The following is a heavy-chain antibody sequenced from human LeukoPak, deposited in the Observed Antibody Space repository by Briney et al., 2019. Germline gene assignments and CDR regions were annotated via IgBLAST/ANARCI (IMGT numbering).Heavy chain of an antibody. CDR1: GFTFGSIR. Sequence: GGSLRLSCSASGFTFGSIRMHWVRQAPGKGLEYVSAISSNGGSTYYADSVKGRFTISRDNSKNTLYLQMSSLRTEDTAVYYCVNQISGWVYWGQGTLVTVSS. V-gene: IGHV3-64D*06. CDR3: VNQISGWVY. CDR2: ISSNGGST. D-gene: IGHD6-19*01. J-gene: IGHJ4*02.